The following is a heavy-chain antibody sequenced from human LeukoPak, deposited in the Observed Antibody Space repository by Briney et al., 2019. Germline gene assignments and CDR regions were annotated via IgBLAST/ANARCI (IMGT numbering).Heavy chain of an antibody. CDR3: ARVGFRYYYGSGSYSFDY. D-gene: IGHD3-10*01. V-gene: IGHV3-7*01. CDR1: RFTFSSYW. Sequence: GGSLRLSCAASRFTFSSYWMSWVRQAPGKGLEWVANIKQDGSEKYYVDSVKGRFTISRDNAKNSLYLQMNSLRAEDTAVYYCARVGFRYYYGSGSYSFDYWGQGTLVTVSS. CDR2: IKQDGSEK. J-gene: IGHJ4*02.